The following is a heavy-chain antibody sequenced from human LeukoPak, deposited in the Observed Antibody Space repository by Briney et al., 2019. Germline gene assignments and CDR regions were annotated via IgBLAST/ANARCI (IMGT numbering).Heavy chain of an antibody. CDR2: ISSSSSYI. CDR3: AKAVFPLIAVAGYFDY. CDR1: GFTFSSYS. D-gene: IGHD6-19*01. Sequence: PGGSLRLSCAASGFTFSSYSMNWVRQAPGKGLEWVSSISSSSSYIYYADSVKGRFTISRDNAKNSLYLQMNSLRAEDTAVYYCAKAVFPLIAVAGYFDYWGQGTLVTVSS. V-gene: IGHV3-21*01. J-gene: IGHJ4*02.